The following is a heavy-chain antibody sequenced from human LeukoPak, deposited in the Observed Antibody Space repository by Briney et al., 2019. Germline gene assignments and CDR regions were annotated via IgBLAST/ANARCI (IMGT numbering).Heavy chain of an antibody. D-gene: IGHD6-13*01. V-gene: IGHV3-33*03. CDR2: LWDDGNNK. CDR1: GFNLSNYD. Sequence: GRSLRLSCAASGFNLSNYDMDWVRQAPGRGLEWVALLWDDGNNKYYADSVKGRFTISRDNAKNSLYLQMNSLRAEDTAVYYCASRAGYTGSWSAFDYWGQGTLVTVSS. J-gene: IGHJ4*02. CDR3: ASRAGYTGSWSAFDY.